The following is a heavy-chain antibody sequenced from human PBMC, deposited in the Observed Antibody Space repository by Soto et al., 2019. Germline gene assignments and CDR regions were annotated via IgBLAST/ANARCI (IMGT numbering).Heavy chain of an antibody. V-gene: IGHV5-10-1*01. D-gene: IGHD2-8*01. CDR2: IDPSDSYT. J-gene: IGHJ4*02. Sequence: GESLKISCKGSGYSFTSYWISWVRQMPGKGLEWMGRIDPSDSYTNYSPSFQGHVTISADKSISTAYLQWSSLKASDTAVYYCARELRLINGPVDYWGPGTLVTVSS. CDR3: ARELRLINGPVDY. CDR1: GYSFTSYW.